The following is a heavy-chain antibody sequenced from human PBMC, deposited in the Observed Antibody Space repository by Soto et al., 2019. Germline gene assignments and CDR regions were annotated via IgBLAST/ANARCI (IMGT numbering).Heavy chain of an antibody. CDR2: IYPGDSDT. Sequence: VESLKISCKGSAYNFATYWNCWVRQMPGKGLEWMGIIYPGDSDTIYSPSFQGQFTISADKSISTAYLQWSSLKASDTAMYYCATGGYCSTTSCYNSVDYWGQGTLVTVSS. CDR3: ATGGYCSTTSCYNSVDY. V-gene: IGHV5-51*01. CDR1: AYNFATYW. J-gene: IGHJ4*02. D-gene: IGHD2-2*02.